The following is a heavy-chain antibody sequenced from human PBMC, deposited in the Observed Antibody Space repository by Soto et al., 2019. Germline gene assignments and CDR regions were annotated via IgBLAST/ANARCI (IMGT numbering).Heavy chain of an antibody. CDR3: ARSGSAGIVVPHWVDP. J-gene: IGHJ5*02. V-gene: IGHV3-33*01. CDR1: GFTFSSYG. Sequence: QVQLVESGGGVVQPGRSLRLSCAASGFTFSSYGMHWVRQAPGKGLEWVAVIWYDGSNKYYADSVKGRFTISRDNSKNPRYLQMNSLRAEDTAVYYCARSGSAGIVVPHWVDPWGQGTLVTVSS. D-gene: IGHD3-22*01. CDR2: IWYDGSNK.